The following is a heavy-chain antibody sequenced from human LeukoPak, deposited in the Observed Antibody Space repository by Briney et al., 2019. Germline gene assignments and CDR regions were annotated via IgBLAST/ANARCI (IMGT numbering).Heavy chain of an antibody. V-gene: IGHV3-33*01. Sequence: GGSPRLSCAASGFTFSSYGMHWVRQAPGKGLEWVAVIWYDGSNKYYADSVKGRFTISRDNSKNTLYLQMNSLRAEDTAVYYCARDLGEQQLANNWFDPWGQGTLVTVSS. CDR2: IWYDGSNK. CDR3: ARDLGEQQLANNWFDP. CDR1: GFTFSSYG. J-gene: IGHJ5*02. D-gene: IGHD6-13*01.